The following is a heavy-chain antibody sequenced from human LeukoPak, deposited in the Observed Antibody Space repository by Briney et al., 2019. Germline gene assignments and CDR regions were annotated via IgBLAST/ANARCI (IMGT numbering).Heavy chain of an antibody. V-gene: IGHV4-4*02. CDR3: ARGFATMVRGVVLDF. D-gene: IGHD3-10*01. CDR2: IYHRGST. CDR1: GGSICDSYW. Sequence: SETLSLTCAVSGGSICDSYWWTWVRQPPGKGLEWIGEIYHRGSTNYNPSLKGRFTISLDKSKNQFSPKLNSMTAADTAVYYCARGFATMVRGVVLDFWGQGTLVTVSS. J-gene: IGHJ4*02.